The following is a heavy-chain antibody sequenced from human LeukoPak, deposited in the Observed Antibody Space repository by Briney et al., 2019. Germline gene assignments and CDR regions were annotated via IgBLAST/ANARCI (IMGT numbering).Heavy chain of an antibody. CDR1: WFTLCSYS. D-gene: IGHD1-26*01. V-gene: IGHV3-23*01. CDR3: AKTGMGAADY. Sequence: GGAPRPSFGAPWFTLCSYSQSWVPPGPGEGGGGVSAISGSGGSTYYADSVKGRFTISRDNSKNTLYLQMNSLRAEDTAVYYCAKTGMGAADYWGQGTLVTVSS. CDR2: ISGSGGST. J-gene: IGHJ4*02.